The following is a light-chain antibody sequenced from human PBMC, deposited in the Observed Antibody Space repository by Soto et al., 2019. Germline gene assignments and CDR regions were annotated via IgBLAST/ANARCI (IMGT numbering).Light chain of an antibody. CDR2: EVY. CDR1: SSDVGGYNY. J-gene: IGLJ2*01. CDR3: TSYTSRNDFVV. V-gene: IGLV2-8*01. Sequence: QSALTQPASVSGSHGQSITISCTGTSSDVGGYNYVSWYQQHPGKAPKLLVYEVYKRPSGVPDRFSGSKSGNRASLTVSGLQAEDEADYYCTSYTSRNDFVVFGGGTKLTVL.